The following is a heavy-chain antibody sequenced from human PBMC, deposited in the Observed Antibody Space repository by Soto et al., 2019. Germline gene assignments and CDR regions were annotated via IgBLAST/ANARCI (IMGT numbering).Heavy chain of an antibody. V-gene: IGHV4-34*01. J-gene: IGHJ6*03. CDR3: ARGGYSSPQAYYYYYMDV. D-gene: IGHD4-4*01. CDR2: INHSGST. Sequence: SETLSVTCAVYGGSFSGYYWSWIRQPPGKGLEWIGEINHSGSTNYNPSLKSRVTISVDTSKNQFSLKLSSVTAADTAVYYCARGGYSSPQAYYYYYMDVWGKGTTVTVSS. CDR1: GGSFSGYY.